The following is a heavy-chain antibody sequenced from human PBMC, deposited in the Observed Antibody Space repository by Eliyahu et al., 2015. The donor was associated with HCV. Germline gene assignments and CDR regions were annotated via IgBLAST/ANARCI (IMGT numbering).Heavy chain of an antibody. Sequence: EVQLLESGGGLVQPGGSLRLSCAASGFTFSSYAMSWVRQAPGKGLEGVSAISGSGGSTYYADSVKGRFTISRDNSKNTLYLQMNSLRAEDTAVYYCAKVTGGNYDKGPTGHAFDIWGQGTMVTVSS. D-gene: IGHD4-11*01. V-gene: IGHV3-23*01. J-gene: IGHJ3*02. CDR3: AKVTGGNYDKGPTGHAFDI. CDR2: ISGSGGST. CDR1: GFTFSSYA.